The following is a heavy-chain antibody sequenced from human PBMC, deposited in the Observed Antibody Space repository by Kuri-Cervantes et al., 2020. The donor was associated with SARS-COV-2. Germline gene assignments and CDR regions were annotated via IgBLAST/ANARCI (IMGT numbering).Heavy chain of an antibody. CDR3: AIYLKGIAAAGTGPPPDY. D-gene: IGHD6-13*01. CDR1: GYTFTSYD. Sequence: ASVKVSCKASGYTFTSYDINWVRQATGQGLEWMGWMNPNSGNTGYAQKFQSRVTMTRNTSISTAYMELSSLRSEDTAVYYCAIYLKGIAAAGTGPPPDYWAKGTLVTVSS. CDR2: MNPNSGNT. J-gene: IGHJ4*02. V-gene: IGHV1-8*01.